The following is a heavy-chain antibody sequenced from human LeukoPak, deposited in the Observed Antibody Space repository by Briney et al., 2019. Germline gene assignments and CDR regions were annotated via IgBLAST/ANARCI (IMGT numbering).Heavy chain of an antibody. CDR3: ASDLPPTVVSSFDY. CDR2: INPNSGGT. CDR1: GYTFTGYY. D-gene: IGHD4-23*01. Sequence: ASVKVSCTASGYTFTGYYMHWVRQAPGQGLEWMGWINPNSGGTNYAQKFQGRVTMTRDTSISAAYMELSRLRSDDTAVYYCASDLPPTVVSSFDYWGQGTLVTVSS. V-gene: IGHV1-2*02. J-gene: IGHJ4*02.